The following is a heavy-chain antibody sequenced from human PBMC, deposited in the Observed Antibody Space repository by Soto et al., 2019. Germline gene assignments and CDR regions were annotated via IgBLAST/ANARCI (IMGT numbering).Heavy chain of an antibody. J-gene: IGHJ5*02. CDR1: EGTFSSYA. V-gene: IGHV1-69*13. Sequence: ASVKVSCKASEGTFSSYAISWVRQAPGQGLEWMGGIIPIFGTANYAQKFQGRVTITADESTSTAYMELSSLRSEDTAVYYCARATYPPNGFDPWGQGTLVTVAP. CDR2: IIPIFGTA. CDR3: ARATYPPNGFDP.